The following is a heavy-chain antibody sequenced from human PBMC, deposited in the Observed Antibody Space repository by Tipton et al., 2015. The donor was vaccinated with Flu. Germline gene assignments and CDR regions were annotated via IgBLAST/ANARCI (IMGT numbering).Heavy chain of an antibody. D-gene: IGHD1-26*01. V-gene: IGHV3-21*01. CDR3: ARDGGSYSRWFDP. CDR2: LSSYSDYI. CDR1: AFTFRTYS. J-gene: IGHJ5*02. Sequence: GSLRLSCTASAFTFRTYSMNWVRQAPGKGLEWVSSLSSYSDYIYYADSVKGRFTISGDNAKNSLYLQMNSLRDEDTGVYYCARDGGSYSRWFDPWGQGTLVIVSS.